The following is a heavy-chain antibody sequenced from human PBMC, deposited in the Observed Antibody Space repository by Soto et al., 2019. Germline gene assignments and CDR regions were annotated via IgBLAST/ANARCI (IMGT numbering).Heavy chain of an antibody. CDR2: IIPILGIA. V-gene: IGHV1-69*02. J-gene: IGHJ3*02. CDR3: ASGVRYCSGGSCYGTAYDAFDI. D-gene: IGHD2-15*01. Sequence: GASVNVSCKASGGTFSSYTISWVRQAPGQGLEWMGRIIPILGIANYAQKFQGRVTITADKSTSTAYMELSSLRSEDTAVYYCASGVRYCSGGSCYGTAYDAFDIWGQGTMVTVSS. CDR1: GGTFSSYT.